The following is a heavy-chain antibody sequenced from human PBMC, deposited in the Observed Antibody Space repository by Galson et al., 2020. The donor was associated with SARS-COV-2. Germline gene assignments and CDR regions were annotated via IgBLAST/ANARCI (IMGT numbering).Heavy chain of an antibody. CDR3: AKDILAPGLFFDY. CDR1: GFTYSSYW. Sequence: GFLRLSCAASGFTYSSYWMSWLRQAPGTGLEWVASINQDGSEKYSVDSVKGRFTISRDNAKNSLYLQMNSLRAEDTAVYYCAKDILAPGLFFDYWGQGTLVTVSS. CDR2: INQDGSEK. D-gene: IGHD6-13*01. J-gene: IGHJ4*02. V-gene: IGHV3-7*01.